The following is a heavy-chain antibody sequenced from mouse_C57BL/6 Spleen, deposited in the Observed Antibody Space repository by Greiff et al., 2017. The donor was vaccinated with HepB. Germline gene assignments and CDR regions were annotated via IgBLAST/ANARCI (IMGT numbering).Heavy chain of an antibody. CDR3: AREGAGLDY. CDR2: ISYDGSN. CDR1: GYSITSGYY. Sequence: DVKLVESGPGLVKPSQSLSLTCSVTGYSITSGYYWNWIRQFPGNKLEWMGYISYDGSNNYNPSLKNRISITRDTSKNQFFLKLNSVTTEDTATYYCAREGAGLDYWGQGTTLTVSS. V-gene: IGHV3-6*01. J-gene: IGHJ2*01. D-gene: IGHD3-3*01.